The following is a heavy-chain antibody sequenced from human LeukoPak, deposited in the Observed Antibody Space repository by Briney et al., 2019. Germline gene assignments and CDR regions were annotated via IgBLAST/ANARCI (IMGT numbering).Heavy chain of an antibody. CDR1: GFTFSSYR. CDR2: IKQDGSEK. D-gene: IGHD2-15*01. V-gene: IGHV3-7*01. J-gene: IGHJ6*03. Sequence: GGSLRLSCAASGFTFSSYRMSWVRQAPGKGLEWVANIKQDGSEKYYVDSVKGRFTISRDNAKNSLYLQMNSLRAEDTAVYYCARDALLRSQYYYYYYMDVWGKGTTVTVSS. CDR3: ARDALLRSQYYYYYYMDV.